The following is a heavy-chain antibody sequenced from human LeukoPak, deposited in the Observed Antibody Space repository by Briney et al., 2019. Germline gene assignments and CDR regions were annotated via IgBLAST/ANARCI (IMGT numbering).Heavy chain of an antibody. CDR2: ISAYNGNT. CDR3: ARYYYDSSGYYYYYYYGMDV. Sequence: GASVKVSCKASGYTFTSYGISWVRQAPGQGLEWMGWISAYNGNTNYAQKLQGRVTMTTDTSTSTAYMELRSLRSDDTAVYYCARYYYDSSGYYYYYYYGMDVWGQGTTDTVSS. V-gene: IGHV1-18*01. J-gene: IGHJ6*02. CDR1: GYTFTSYG. D-gene: IGHD3-22*01.